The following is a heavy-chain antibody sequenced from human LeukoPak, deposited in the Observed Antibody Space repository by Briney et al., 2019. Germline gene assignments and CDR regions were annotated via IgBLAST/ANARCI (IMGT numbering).Heavy chain of an antibody. Sequence: ASVKVSCKASGYAFIGYYIHLVRQAPGQGLEWVGRIDPNSGDTNYAQKFQGRVTITRDTSISTAYMELSRLTSDDTAMYYCARGSRWFGELEENWSQGTLVTVSS. CDR2: IDPNSGDT. CDR1: GYAFIGYY. V-gene: IGHV1-2*06. CDR3: ARGSRWFGELEEN. D-gene: IGHD3-10*01. J-gene: IGHJ4*02.